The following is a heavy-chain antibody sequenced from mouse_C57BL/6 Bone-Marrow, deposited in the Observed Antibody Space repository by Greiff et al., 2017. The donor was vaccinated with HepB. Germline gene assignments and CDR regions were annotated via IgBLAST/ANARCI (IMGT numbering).Heavy chain of an antibody. V-gene: IGHV5-17*01. CDR1: GFTFSDYG. D-gene: IGHD1-1*01. CDR3: ASRYGSRRGAMDY. CDR2: ISSGSSTI. Sequence: EVMLVESGGGLVKPGGSLKLSCAASGFTFSDYGMHWVRQAPEKGLEWVAYISSGSSTIYYADTVKGRFTISRDNAKNTLFLQMTSLRSEDTAMYYCASRYGSRRGAMDYWGQGTSVTVSS. J-gene: IGHJ4*01.